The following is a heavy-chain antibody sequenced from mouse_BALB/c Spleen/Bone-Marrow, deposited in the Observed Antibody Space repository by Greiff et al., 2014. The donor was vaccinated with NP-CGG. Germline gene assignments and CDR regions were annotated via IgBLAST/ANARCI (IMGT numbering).Heavy chain of an antibody. D-gene: IGHD2-3*01. J-gene: IGHJ2*01. CDR2: IDPANGKT. CDR3: ARGHGYYVGYYFDN. Sequence: EVQLQQSGAEPVKPGASVKLSCTASGFNIKDTYMHWVKQRPEQGLEWIGRIDPANGKTKYDPKFQGKATITADTSSNTAYLQLSSLTSEDTADYYCARGHGYYVGYYFDNWGQGTTLTVSS. V-gene: IGHV14-3*02. CDR1: GFNIKDTY.